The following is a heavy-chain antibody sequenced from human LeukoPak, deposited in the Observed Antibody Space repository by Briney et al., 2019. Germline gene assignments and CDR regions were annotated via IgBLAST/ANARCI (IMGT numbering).Heavy chain of an antibody. CDR3: ARLDFQYSLDS. Sequence: PSETLSLTCILSSGSVSSRTHFWGWIRQPPGTGLEWIGSVYYTGTTYYTPSLRSRITISVDTSKNQFSLKLTSVTAADTAVYSCARLDFQYSLDSWGQGTLVTVSS. J-gene: IGHJ4*02. D-gene: IGHD2-15*01. V-gene: IGHV4-39*01. CDR2: VYYTGTT. CDR1: SGSVSSRTHF.